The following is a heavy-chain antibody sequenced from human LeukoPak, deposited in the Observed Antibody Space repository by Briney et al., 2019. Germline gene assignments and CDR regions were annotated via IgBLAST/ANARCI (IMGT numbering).Heavy chain of an antibody. CDR2: IYYSGST. CDR3: ARNLRTDGPNPDY. J-gene: IGHJ4*02. V-gene: IGHV4-31*03. CDR1: GGSISSGGYY. Sequence: SETLSLTCTVSGGSISSGGYYWSWIRQHPGKGLEWIGYIYYSGSTYYNPSLKSRVTISVDTSKNQFSLKLSSVTAADTAVYYCARNLRTDGPNPDYLGQGTLVTVSS. D-gene: IGHD1-14*01.